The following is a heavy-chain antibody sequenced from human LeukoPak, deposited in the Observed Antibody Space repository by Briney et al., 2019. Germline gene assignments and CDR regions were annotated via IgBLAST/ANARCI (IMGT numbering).Heavy chain of an antibody. CDR1: GYTFTSYD. Sequence: ASVKVSWNAAGYTFTSYDINWVRPGTGQGLGWVGRMNPNSGIRAYDKKFQGRVTMKRNSSISRAYMEHTSLRSEDTAVYYCARGPPRTARTALKYNWFDPWGQGTLVTVSS. J-gene: IGHJ5*02. CDR3: ARGPPRTARTALKYNWFDP. D-gene: IGHD1-1*01. V-gene: IGHV1-8*01. CDR2: MNPNSGIR.